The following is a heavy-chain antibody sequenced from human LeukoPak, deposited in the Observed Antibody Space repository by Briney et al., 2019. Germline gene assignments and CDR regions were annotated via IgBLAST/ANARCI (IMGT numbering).Heavy chain of an antibody. V-gene: IGHV3-74*01. D-gene: IGHD3-3*01. Sequence: PGGSLRLSCAASGFTFSSYWMHWVRQAPGKGLVWVSRINSDGSSTSYADSVKGRFTISRDNAKNSLYLQMNSLRAEDTAVYYCASQGAIEAYDFWSGLAGATQVETGAWGQGTLVTVSS. J-gene: IGHJ4*02. CDR1: GFTFSSYW. CDR2: INSDGSST. CDR3: ASQGAIEAYDFWSGLAGATQVETGA.